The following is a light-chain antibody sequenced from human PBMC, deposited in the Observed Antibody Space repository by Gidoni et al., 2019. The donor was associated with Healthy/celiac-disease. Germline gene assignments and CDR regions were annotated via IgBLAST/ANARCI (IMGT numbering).Light chain of an antibody. CDR2: KGS. CDR1: QSISSW. J-gene: IGKJ1*01. CDR3: QQYNSYSPWT. Sequence: DIQMTQSPSTLSASVGDRVTITCRASQSISSWLAWYQQKPGKDPELLIYKGSSLESGVPSRFSGSGSGTELTLNISSLQPDDCATYYCQQYNSYSPWTFXQXTKVEIK. V-gene: IGKV1-5*03.